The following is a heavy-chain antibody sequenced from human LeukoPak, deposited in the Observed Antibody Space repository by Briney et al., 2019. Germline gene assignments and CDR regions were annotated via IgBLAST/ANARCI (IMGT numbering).Heavy chain of an antibody. V-gene: IGHV3-48*04. D-gene: IGHD5-12*01. CDR2: ISSSSSTI. CDR1: GFTFSSYS. CDR3: ARDRGYSGYDLDAFDI. Sequence: GGSLRLSCAASGFTFSSYSVNWVRQAPGKGLEWVSYISSSSSTIYYADSVKGRFTISRDNAKNSLYLQMNSLRAEDTAVYYCARDRGYSGYDLDAFDIWGQGTMVTVSS. J-gene: IGHJ3*02.